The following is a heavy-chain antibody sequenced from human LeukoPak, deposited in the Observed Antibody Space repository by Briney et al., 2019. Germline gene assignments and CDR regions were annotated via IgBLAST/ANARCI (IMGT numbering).Heavy chain of an antibody. CDR1: GGSVSSGGYY. J-gene: IGHJ5*02. CDR2: IYYSGST. V-gene: IGHV4-61*08. Sequence: PSETLSLTCTVSGGSVSSGGYYWSWIRQHPGKGLEWIGYIYYSGSTYYNPSLKSRVTISVDTSKNQFSLKLSSVTAADTAVYYCARGREGVVPAAIRWFDPWGQGTLVTVSS. D-gene: IGHD2-2*02. CDR3: ARGREGVVPAAIRWFDP.